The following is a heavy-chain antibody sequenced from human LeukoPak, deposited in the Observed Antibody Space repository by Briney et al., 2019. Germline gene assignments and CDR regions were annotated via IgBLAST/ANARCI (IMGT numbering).Heavy chain of an antibody. D-gene: IGHD4-17*01. CDR2: INGGNGKT. CDR1: GYTFISYA. V-gene: IGHV1-3*01. J-gene: IGHJ4*02. Sequence: ASVKVSCKASGYTFISYAMHWVRQAPGQGLEWMGWINGGNGKTKYSQKFQGRVTLTRDTSASTAYMELSSLRSEDTAVYYCARGDYGDYLTFGYWGQGTLVTVPS. CDR3: ARGDYGDYLTFGY.